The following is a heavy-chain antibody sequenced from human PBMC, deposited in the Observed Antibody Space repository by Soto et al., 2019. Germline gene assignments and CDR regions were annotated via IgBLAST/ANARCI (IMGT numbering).Heavy chain of an antibody. V-gene: IGHV4-31*03. D-gene: IGHD3-3*01. CDR3: ARGIYYDFWSGYPGYFDY. Sequence: SETLYLTCTVSGGSISSDGYYWSWIRQHPGKGLEWIGYIYYSGSTYYNPSLKSRVTISVDTSKNQFSLKLSSVTAADTAVYYCARGIYYDFWSGYPGYFDYWGEGTLVTVSS. J-gene: IGHJ4*02. CDR2: IYYSGST. CDR1: GGSISSDGYY.